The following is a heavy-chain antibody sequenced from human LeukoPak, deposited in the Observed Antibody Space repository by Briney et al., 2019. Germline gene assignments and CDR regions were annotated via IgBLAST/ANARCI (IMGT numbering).Heavy chain of an antibody. J-gene: IGHJ4*02. CDR2: ISSSSSTI. CDR3: AKDRVRGVTQDYYFDY. CDR1: GFTFSSYS. Sequence: GGSLRLSCAASGFTFSSYSMNWVRQAPGKGLEWVSYISSSSSTIYYADSVKGRFTISRDNAKNSLYLQMNSLRAEDTAVYYCAKDRVRGVTQDYYFDYWGQGTLVTVSS. D-gene: IGHD3-10*01. V-gene: IGHV3-48*04.